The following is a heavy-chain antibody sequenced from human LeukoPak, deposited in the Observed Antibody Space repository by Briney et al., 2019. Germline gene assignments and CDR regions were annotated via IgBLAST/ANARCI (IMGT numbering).Heavy chain of an antibody. V-gene: IGHV4-39*01. CDR1: GGSISSSSYY. Sequence: SETLSLTCTVSGGSISSSSYYWGWIRQPPGKGLEWIGSIYYSGNTYYNPSLKSRVTISVDTSKNQFSLKLSSVTAADTAVYYCARQKESGWPEYYFDYWGQGTLVTVSS. J-gene: IGHJ4*02. D-gene: IGHD6-19*01. CDR3: ARQKESGWPEYYFDY. CDR2: IYYSGNT.